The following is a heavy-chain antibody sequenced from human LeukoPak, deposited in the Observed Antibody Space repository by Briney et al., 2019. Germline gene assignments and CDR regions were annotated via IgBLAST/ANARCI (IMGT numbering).Heavy chain of an antibody. V-gene: IGHV4-61*02. CDR2: IYTSGGN. CDR1: GGSISYGSFY. CDR3: ARDAYTSADYYCYYMDV. D-gene: IGHD2-21*01. J-gene: IGHJ6*03. Sequence: SQTLSLTCTVSGGSISYGSFYWSWIRQPAGKRLEWIGRIYTSGGNHYNPSLEGRAIISLDPSKNQFSLTLNSVTAADTAVYYWARDAYTSADYYCYYMDVWGKGPRSPSP.